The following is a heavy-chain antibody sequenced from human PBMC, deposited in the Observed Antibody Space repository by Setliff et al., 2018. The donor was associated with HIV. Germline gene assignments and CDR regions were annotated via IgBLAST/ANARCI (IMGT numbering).Heavy chain of an antibody. D-gene: IGHD3-22*01. CDR3: ARDRLTYYFDY. CDR1: GYSLSSDYY. CDR2: FYTSGST. J-gene: IGHJ4*02. Sequence: PSETLSLTCAVSGYSLSSDYYWSWIRQPAGKGLEWIGRFYTSGSTNYNPSLKSRVTMSVDTSKNQFSLKLSSVTAADTAVYYCARDRLTYYFDYWGQGILVTVSS. V-gene: IGHV4-4*07.